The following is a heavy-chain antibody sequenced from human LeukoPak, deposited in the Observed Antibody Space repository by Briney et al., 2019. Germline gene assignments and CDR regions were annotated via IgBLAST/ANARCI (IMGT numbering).Heavy chain of an antibody. J-gene: IGHJ4*02. CDR3: ATGSGADHFDY. D-gene: IGHD3-10*01. Sequence: GASVKVSCKASGYTFTSYWIGWVRQMPGKGLEWMGIIYPGDSDTRYSPSFQGQVTISADKSISTAYLQWSSLKASDTAMYYCATGSGADHFDYWGQGTLVTVSS. CDR2: IYPGDSDT. V-gene: IGHV5-51*01. CDR1: GYTFTSYW.